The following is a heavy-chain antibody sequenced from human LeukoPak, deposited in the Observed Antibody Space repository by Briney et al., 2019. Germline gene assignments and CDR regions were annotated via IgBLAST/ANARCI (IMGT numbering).Heavy chain of an antibody. CDR1: GGSISSYY. CDR2: IYYSGST. CDR3: ATGGHSSSSGWFDP. V-gene: IGHV4-59*12. D-gene: IGHD6-6*01. Sequence: PSETLPLTCTVSGGSISSYYWSWIRQPPGKGLEWIGYIYYSGSTNYNPSLKSRVTISVDTSKNQFSLKLSSVTAADTAVYYCATGGHSSSSGWFDPWGQGTLVTVSS. J-gene: IGHJ5*02.